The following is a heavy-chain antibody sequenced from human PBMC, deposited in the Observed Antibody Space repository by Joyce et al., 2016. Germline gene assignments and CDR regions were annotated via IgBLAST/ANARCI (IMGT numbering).Heavy chain of an antibody. J-gene: IGHJ5*02. CDR1: GFVFSSYS. Sequence: EVQLVESGGGLVKPGGSLKLSCEAYGFVFSSYSMNWVRQGPGKGLEWGSSISSSSSYIYYADSVKVRFTISRDNAKNSLYLQMNSLRAEDTAVYYCARRSTDYDFWSGYYPENWFDPWGQGTLVTVSS. CDR3: ARRSTDYDFWSGYYPENWFDP. CDR2: ISSSSSYI. V-gene: IGHV3-21*01. D-gene: IGHD3-3*01.